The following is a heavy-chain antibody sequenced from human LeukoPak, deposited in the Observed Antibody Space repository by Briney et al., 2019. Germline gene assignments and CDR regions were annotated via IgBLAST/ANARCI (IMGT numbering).Heavy chain of an antibody. J-gene: IGHJ4*02. CDR3: ARGEKPYDC. CDR2: INAYNGNT. CDR1: GYTFTYYV. Sequence: GPSVKVSCKTSGYTFTYYVISWVRQAPGQGLEWMGWINAYNGNTNDAQKFQGRVTMTTDTSTSTAYMELRSLRSDDTAVYYCARGEKPYDCWGQGTLVSVSS. D-gene: IGHD1-26*01. V-gene: IGHV1-18*01.